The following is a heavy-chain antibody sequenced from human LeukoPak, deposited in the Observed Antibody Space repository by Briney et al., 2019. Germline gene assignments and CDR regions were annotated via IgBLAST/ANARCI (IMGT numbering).Heavy chain of an antibody. Sequence: SETLTLTCTVSGDSVTNDFFWGWVRQPPGKELEWIGSFCLGRDTYYRPSLKSRVTISVDTSKNQFSLNLNSVTAADTAVYYCARWASISRQPGGFFDHWGQGTLVTVSS. D-gene: IGHD3-16*01. CDR3: ARWASISRQPGGFFDH. CDR2: FCLGRDT. J-gene: IGHJ4*02. CDR1: GDSVTNDFF. V-gene: IGHV4-38-2*02.